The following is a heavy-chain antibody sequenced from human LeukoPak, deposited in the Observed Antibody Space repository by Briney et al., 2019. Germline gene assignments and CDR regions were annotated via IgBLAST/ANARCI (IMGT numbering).Heavy chain of an antibody. CDR2: IIPIFGTA. V-gene: IGHV1-69*13. CDR3: ATPHYYDSNYFDY. J-gene: IGHJ4*02. Sequence: ASVKVSCKASGGTFSSYAISWVRQAPGQGLEWMGGIIPIFGTANYAQKFQGRVTITADESTSTAYMELSSLRSEDTAVYYCATPHYYDSNYFDYWGQGTLVTVSS. CDR1: GGTFSSYA. D-gene: IGHD3-22*01.